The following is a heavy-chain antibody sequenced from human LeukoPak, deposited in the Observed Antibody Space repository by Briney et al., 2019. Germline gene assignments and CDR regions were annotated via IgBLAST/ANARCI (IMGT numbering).Heavy chain of an antibody. Sequence: PSETLSLTCTVSGGSVSSGSYYWSWIRQPPGKGLEWIGYIYYSGSTNYNPSLKSRVTISVDTSKNQFSLKLSSVTAADTAVYYCAREIAVLHFPYYYGMDVWGQGTTVIVSS. CDR2: IYYSGST. V-gene: IGHV4-61*01. CDR3: AREIAVLHFPYYYGMDV. CDR1: GGSVSSGSYY. D-gene: IGHD2/OR15-2a*01. J-gene: IGHJ6*02.